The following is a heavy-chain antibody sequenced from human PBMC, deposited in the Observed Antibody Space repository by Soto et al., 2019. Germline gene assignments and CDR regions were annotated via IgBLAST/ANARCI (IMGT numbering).Heavy chain of an antibody. CDR1: GFSFRSYA. J-gene: IGHJ4*02. CDR2: ISARGGSS. CDR3: AKGAIEYSSSVDN. D-gene: IGHD5-12*01. V-gene: IGHV3-23*01. Sequence: VQLLESGGGLVQPGGSLRLSCAASGFSFRSYAMVWVRQAPGKGLEWVSVISARGGSSYFADSVKGRFTISRDNSKNVLSLEMNSLRADDTAIYFCAKGAIEYSSSVDNWGQGTLVLVSS.